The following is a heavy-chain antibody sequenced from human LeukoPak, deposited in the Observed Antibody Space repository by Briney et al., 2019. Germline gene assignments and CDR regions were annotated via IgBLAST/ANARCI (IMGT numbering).Heavy chain of an antibody. Sequence: ASVKVSCKASGYTFTGYDFNWVRQAPGQGLEWLGWMNPNSGDTGYAQRFQGRVSMTRDTSITTAYMELSSLRSDDTAIYYCARNTPNYGDFDFWGQGTLVTVSS. CDR2: MNPNSGDT. J-gene: IGHJ4*02. CDR3: ARNTPNYGDFDF. D-gene: IGHD4-17*01. CDR1: GYTFTGYD. V-gene: IGHV1-8*01.